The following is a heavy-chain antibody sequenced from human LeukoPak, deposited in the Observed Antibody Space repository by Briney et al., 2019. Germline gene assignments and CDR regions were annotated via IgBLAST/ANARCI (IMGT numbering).Heavy chain of an antibody. CDR2: INHSGST. V-gene: IGHV4-34*01. CDR3: ARATGYSSGWYEDY. CDR1: GWTFSGYY. J-gene: IGHJ4*02. Sequence: SETLSLTCAVYGWTFSGYYWSWIRQPPGKGLEWIGEINHSGSTNYNPSLKSRVTISVDTSKNQFSLKLSSVTAADTAVYYCARATGYSSGWYEDYWGQGTLVTVSS. D-gene: IGHD6-19*01.